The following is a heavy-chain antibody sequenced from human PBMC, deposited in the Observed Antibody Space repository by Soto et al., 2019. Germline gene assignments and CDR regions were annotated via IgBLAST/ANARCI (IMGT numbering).Heavy chain of an antibody. Sequence: ASVKVSCKASGYTFTSYAMHWVRQASGQRLEWKGRINAGKGKTKNSQKNQGRVTITRDTSASTAYMELSSLSSEDTVVYYCASPLDISGYFDYWGQGTLVTVSS. J-gene: IGHJ4*02. CDR1: GYTFTSYA. CDR2: INAGKGKT. CDR3: ASPLDISGYFDY. D-gene: IGHD3-9*01. V-gene: IGHV1-3*01.